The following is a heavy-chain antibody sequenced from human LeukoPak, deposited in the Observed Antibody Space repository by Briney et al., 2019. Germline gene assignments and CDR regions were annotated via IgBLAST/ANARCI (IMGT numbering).Heavy chain of an antibody. D-gene: IGHD3-10*01. CDR2: IYYSGST. CDR1: GGSISSYY. CDR3: ARHLPRGEYYFDY. J-gene: IGHJ4*02. V-gene: IGHV4-59*08. Sequence: PSETLSLTCTVSGGSISSYYWSWIRQPPGKGLEWIGYIYYSGSTNYNPSLKSRVTISVDTSKNQFSLKLSSVTAADTAVYYCARHLPRGEYYFDYWGQGTLVTVSS.